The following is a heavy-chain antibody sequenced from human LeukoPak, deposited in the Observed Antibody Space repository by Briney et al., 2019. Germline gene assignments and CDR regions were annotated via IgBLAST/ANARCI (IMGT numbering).Heavy chain of an antibody. Sequence: SETLPLTCTVSGGSISSGGYYWSWIRQHPGKGLEWIGYIYYSGSTYYNPSLKSRVTISVDTSKNQFSLKLSSVTAADTAVYYCARVSSSGPALDYWGQGTLVTVSS. CDR3: ARVSSSGPALDY. D-gene: IGHD3-22*01. CDR1: GGSISSGGYY. V-gene: IGHV4-31*03. CDR2: IYYSGST. J-gene: IGHJ4*02.